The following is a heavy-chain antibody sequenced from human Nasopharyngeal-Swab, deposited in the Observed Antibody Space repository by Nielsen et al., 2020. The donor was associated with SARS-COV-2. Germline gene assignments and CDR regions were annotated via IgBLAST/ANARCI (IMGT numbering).Heavy chain of an antibody. V-gene: IGHV3-30*04. CDR2: ISYDGRNK. Sequence: GESLKLSCAASGFTFSSYAIHWVRQAPGKGLEWVTFISYDGRNKYYADSVKGRFTISRDNAKNSLYLQMNSLRAEDTAVYYCARGKWELTSYYYCGMDVWGQGTTVTVSS. CDR3: ARGKWELTSYYYCGMDV. CDR1: GFTFSSYA. D-gene: IGHD1-26*01. J-gene: IGHJ6*02.